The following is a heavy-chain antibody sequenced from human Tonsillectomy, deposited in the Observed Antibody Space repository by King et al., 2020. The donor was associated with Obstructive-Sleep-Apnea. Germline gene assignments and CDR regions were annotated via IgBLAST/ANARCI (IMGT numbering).Heavy chain of an antibody. Sequence: VQLVESGGGVVRPGRSLRLSCGASGLTFSTYAMHWVRQAPGKGLEWVAFISDDGTNKYYADSVKGRFTISRDNSKNTVSLQINGLRTDDTAVYFCAREDNYGSGNYDKSFDSWGQGTLVTVSS. CDR2: ISDDGTNK. V-gene: IGHV3-30*04. CDR3: AREDNYGSGNYDKSFDS. D-gene: IGHD3-10*01. CDR1: GLTFSTYA. J-gene: IGHJ4*02.